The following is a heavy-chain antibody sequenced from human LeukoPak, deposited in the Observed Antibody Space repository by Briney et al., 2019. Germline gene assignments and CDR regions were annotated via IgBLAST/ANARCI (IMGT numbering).Heavy chain of an antibody. J-gene: IGHJ4*02. Sequence: PGGSLRLSCAASGFTVSSNYMSWVRQAPGKGLEWVSVIYSGGSTYYADSVKGRFTISRDNSKNTLYLQMNSLRAEDTAVYYCAKGYSGYPSGGFYFDYWGQGTLVTVSS. CDR3: AKGYSGYPSGGFYFDY. V-gene: IGHV3-66*01. D-gene: IGHD5-12*01. CDR1: GFTVSSNY. CDR2: IYSGGST.